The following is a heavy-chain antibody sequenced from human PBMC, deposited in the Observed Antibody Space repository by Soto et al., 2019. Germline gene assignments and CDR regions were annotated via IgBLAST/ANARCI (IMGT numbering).Heavy chain of an antibody. CDR1: GGSFSGYY. Sequence: QVQVQQWGAGLLKPSETLSLTCAVYGGSFSGYYWSWIRQPPGKGLEWIGEISHVGSTNYNPSLKSRVTMSVDTSKNQFSLKLTSVTAADTAVYYCARRGDDYDSSGDANDIWGQGTMVTVSS. D-gene: IGHD3-22*01. V-gene: IGHV4-34*01. CDR2: ISHVGST. J-gene: IGHJ3*02. CDR3: ARRGDDYDSSGDANDI.